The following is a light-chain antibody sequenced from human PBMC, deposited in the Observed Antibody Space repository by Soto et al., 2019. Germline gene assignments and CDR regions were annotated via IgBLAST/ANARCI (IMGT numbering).Light chain of an antibody. CDR2: DVS. V-gene: IGLV2-14*03. CDR1: SSDVGAFNY. CDR3: ASYTTSSTYV. Sequence: SALPQPASVSGSPGQSIAISCTGTSSDVGAFNYVSWYQQHPGKAPKFMIFDVSSRPSGVSDRFSGSKSGNTASLTISGLQTEDEADYYCASYTTSSTYVFGTGTKVTVL. J-gene: IGLJ1*01.